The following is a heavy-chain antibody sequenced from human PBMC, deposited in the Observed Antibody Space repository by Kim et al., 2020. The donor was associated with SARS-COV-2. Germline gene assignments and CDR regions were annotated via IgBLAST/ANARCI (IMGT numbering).Heavy chain of an antibody. D-gene: IGHD1-26*01. J-gene: IGHJ6*02. Sequence: YADSVKGRFTITRDNAKNSLYLQMNSLRAEDTALYYCAKDILLTPSGMDVWGQGTTVTVSS. V-gene: IGHV3-9*01. CDR3: AKDILLTPSGMDV.